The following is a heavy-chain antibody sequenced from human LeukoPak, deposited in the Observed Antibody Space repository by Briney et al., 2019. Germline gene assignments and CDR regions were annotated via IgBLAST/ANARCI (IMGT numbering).Heavy chain of an antibody. Sequence: SETLSLTCTVSGGSISSYYWSWIRQPPGKGLEWIGYIYYTGGTNYNPSLKSRVTISVGTSKNQFSLKLSSVTAADTAVYYCARGSWGMKFDYWGQGTLVTVSS. CDR3: ARGSWGMKFDY. D-gene: IGHD2-15*01. CDR2: IYYTGGT. CDR1: GGSISSYY. J-gene: IGHJ4*02. V-gene: IGHV4-59*01.